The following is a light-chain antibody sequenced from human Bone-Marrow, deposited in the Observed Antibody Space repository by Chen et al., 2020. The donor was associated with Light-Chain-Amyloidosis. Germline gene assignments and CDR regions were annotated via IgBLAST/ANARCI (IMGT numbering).Light chain of an antibody. J-gene: IGLJ2*01. CDR1: DLPTKY. CDR3: QSADSSGTYEVI. CDR2: RDT. Sequence: SYALTQPPSVSVSPGPSARITCSGDDLPTKYAYWYQQKPVQAPVLVIHRDTERPSGISDRFSGSSSGTTATLTISGVQAEDEADYHCQSADSSGTYEVIFGGGTKLTVL. V-gene: IGLV3-25*03.